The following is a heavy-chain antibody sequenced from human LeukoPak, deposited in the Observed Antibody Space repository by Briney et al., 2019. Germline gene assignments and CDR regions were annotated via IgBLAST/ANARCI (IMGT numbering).Heavy chain of an antibody. CDR1: GGSFSGYY. V-gene: IGHV4-34*01. CDR2: INHSGST. D-gene: IGHD6-13*01. Sequence: SETLSLTCAVYGGSFSGYYWSWIRQPPGKGLEWIGEINHSGSTNYNPSLKSRVTISVDTSKNQFSLKLSSVTAADTAVYCCARVNTLQLITYYYYYGMDVWGQGTTVTVSS. CDR3: ARVNTLQLITYYYYYGMDV. J-gene: IGHJ6*02.